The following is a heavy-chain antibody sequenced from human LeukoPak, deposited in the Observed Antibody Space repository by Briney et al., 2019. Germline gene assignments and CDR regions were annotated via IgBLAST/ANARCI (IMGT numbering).Heavy chain of an antibody. J-gene: IGHJ4*02. V-gene: IGHV3-53*01. CDR3: ARDRPYSGSHGGDY. D-gene: IGHD1-26*01. CDR1: GFTVSNNY. CDR2: IYSGGST. Sequence: PGGSLRLSCAASGFTVSNNYMSWVRQAPGKGLEWVSVIYSGGSTDYADSVKGRFTISRDNAKNLLYLQMNSLRAEDTAVYYCARDRPYSGSHGGDYWGQGTLVTVSS.